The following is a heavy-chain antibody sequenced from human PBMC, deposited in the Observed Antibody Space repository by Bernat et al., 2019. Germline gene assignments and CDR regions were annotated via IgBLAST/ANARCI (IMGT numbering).Heavy chain of an antibody. J-gene: IGHJ4*02. Sequence: QVQLQQWGAGLLKPSETLSLTCAVYGGSFSGYYWSWIRQPPGKGLEWIEEINHSGSTNYNPSLKSRVTISVDTSKNQFSLKLSSVTAADTAVYYCARGVPIFGVVIYYFDYWGQGTLVTVSS. CDR1: GGSFSGYY. CDR3: ARGVPIFGVVIYYFDY. D-gene: IGHD3-3*01. V-gene: IGHV4-34*01. CDR2: INHSGST.